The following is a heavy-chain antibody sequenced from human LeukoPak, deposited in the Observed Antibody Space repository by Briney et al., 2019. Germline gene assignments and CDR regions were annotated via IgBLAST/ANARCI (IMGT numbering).Heavy chain of an antibody. CDR2: INPNSGGT. Sequence: ASVKVSCKASGYTFTGYYMHWVRKAPGQGLEWMGWINPNSGGTNYAQKFQGRVTMTRDTSIGTAYMELSRLTSDDTAVYYCARDSEDTTMGPGYWGQGTLVTVSS. CDR3: ARDSEDTTMGPGY. J-gene: IGHJ4*02. CDR1: GYTFTGYY. V-gene: IGHV1-2*02. D-gene: IGHD5-18*01.